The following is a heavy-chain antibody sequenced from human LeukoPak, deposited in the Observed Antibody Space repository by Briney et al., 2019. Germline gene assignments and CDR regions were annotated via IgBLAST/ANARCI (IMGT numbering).Heavy chain of an antibody. CDR1: GFTFTSSA. CDR3: AARGGVPAAAGNWYFDL. J-gene: IGHJ2*01. CDR2: MVVGSGNT. D-gene: IGHD2-2*01. Sequence: SVKVSCKASGFTFTSSAVQGVGQARGQRREWIGWMVVGSGNTNYAQKFQERVPITRDMYTSTASMELSSLRSEDTAVYSCAARGGVPAAAGNWYFDLWGRGTLVTVSS. V-gene: IGHV1-58*01.